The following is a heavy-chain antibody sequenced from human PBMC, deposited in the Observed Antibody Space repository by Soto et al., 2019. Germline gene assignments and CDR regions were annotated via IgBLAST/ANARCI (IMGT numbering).Heavy chain of an antibody. CDR3: ARGVGYYGSGNAFDI. CDR2: IYYSGST. CDR1: GGSISSGDYY. Sequence: QVQLQESGPGLVKPSQTLSLTCTVSGGSISSGDYYWSWIRQPPGKGLEWIGYIYYSGSTYYNPSLKSRVTISVDTSKNQFSRKLSSVTATDTAVYYCARGVGYYGSGNAFDIWGQGTMVTVSS. D-gene: IGHD3-10*01. V-gene: IGHV4-30-4*01. J-gene: IGHJ3*02.